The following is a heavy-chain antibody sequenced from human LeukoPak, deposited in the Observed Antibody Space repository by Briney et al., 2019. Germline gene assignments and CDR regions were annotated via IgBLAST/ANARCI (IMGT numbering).Heavy chain of an antibody. D-gene: IGHD1-26*01. CDR1: GGSISSYY. V-gene: IGHV4-59*08. Sequence: PSETLSLTCTVSGGSISSYYWSWIRQPPGKGLEWIGYIYYSGNTNYNPSLKSRVTISVDTSKNQFSLKLSSVTAADTAVYYCARYSGSFGFDYWGQGTLVTVSS. CDR2: IYYSGNT. CDR3: ARYSGSFGFDY. J-gene: IGHJ4*02.